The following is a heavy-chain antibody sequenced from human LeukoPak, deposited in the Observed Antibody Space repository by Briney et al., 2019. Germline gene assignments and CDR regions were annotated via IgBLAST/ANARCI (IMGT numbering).Heavy chain of an antibody. CDR2: INTNTGNP. V-gene: IGHV7-4-1*02. Sequence: GASVKVSCTASGYTFTSYAMNWVRQAPGQGLEWMGWINTNTGNPTYAQGFTGRFVLSLDTSVSTAYLQISSLKAEDTAVYYCARAPPRIAAAAGDYWGQGTLVTVSS. D-gene: IGHD6-13*01. CDR3: ARAPPRIAAAAGDY. J-gene: IGHJ4*02. CDR1: GYTFTSYA.